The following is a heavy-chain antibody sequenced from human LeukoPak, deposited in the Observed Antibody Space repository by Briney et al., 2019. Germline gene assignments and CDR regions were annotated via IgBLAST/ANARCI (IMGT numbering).Heavy chain of an antibody. V-gene: IGHV3-21*04. Sequence: GGSLRLSCAASGLTFSSYSMNWVRQAPGKGLEWVSSISSSSSYVYYADSVKGRFTISRDNAKNSLYLQMNSLRAEDTAVYYCARGKRGGVGATTAIYFDYWGQGTLVTVSS. CDR1: GLTFSSYS. D-gene: IGHD1-26*01. CDR3: ARGKRGGVGATTAIYFDY. J-gene: IGHJ4*02. CDR2: ISSSSSYV.